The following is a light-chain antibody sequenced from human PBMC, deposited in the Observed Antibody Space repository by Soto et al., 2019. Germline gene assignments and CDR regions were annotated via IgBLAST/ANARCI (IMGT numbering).Light chain of an antibody. V-gene: IGLV2-23*02. Sequence: QSALTQPASASGSPGQSITISCTGTSSDVGSYNLVSWYQQHPGKAPKLMIYEVSKRPSGVSNRFSGSKSGNTASLTISGLQAEDEADYYCCSYACSSTHILVFGGGTKVTVL. CDR1: SSDVGSYNL. CDR3: CSYACSSTHILV. CDR2: EVS. J-gene: IGLJ2*01.